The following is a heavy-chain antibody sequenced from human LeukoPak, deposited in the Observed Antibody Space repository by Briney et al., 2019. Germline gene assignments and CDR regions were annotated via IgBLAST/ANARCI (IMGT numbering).Heavy chain of an antibody. V-gene: IGHV4-39*01. CDR2: IYYTGST. D-gene: IGHD3-10*01. Sequence: SETLSLTCTVSGGSISTSSYYWGWIRQSPGKGLEWIGSIYYTGSTYYNPSLNSRVTVSVDTSKNQFSLKLSSVTAAVTAMYYCASRTRFGELRFDYWGQGTLVTVSS. CDR1: GGSISTSSYY. J-gene: IGHJ4*02. CDR3: ASRTRFGELRFDY.